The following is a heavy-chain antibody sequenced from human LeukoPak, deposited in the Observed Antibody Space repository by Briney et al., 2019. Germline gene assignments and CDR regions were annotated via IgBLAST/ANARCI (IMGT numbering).Heavy chain of an antibody. V-gene: IGHV4-39*01. D-gene: IGHD6-19*01. CDR2: IYYSGST. CDR1: GGSITSISYY. J-gene: IGHJ4*02. Sequence: PSETLSLTCTVSGGSITSISYYWGWIRQPPGKGLELIGSIYYSGSTYYNPSLKTRVTVSVDTSKNQFSLKLSSVTAADTAVYYCARQDSSGWYFNDYWGQGTLVTVSS. CDR3: ARQDSSGWYFNDY.